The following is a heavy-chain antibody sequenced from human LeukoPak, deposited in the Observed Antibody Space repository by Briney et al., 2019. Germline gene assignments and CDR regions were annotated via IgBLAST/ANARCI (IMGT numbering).Heavy chain of an antibody. V-gene: IGHV4-39*07. CDR2: IYYSGST. Sequence: SETLSLTCAVSGGSISSNGYYWGWIRQPPGKGLEWIGSIYYSGSTYYNPSLKSRVTMSVDTSKNQFSLNLSSVTAADTAVYYCARDVVAAAGSWDYWGQGTLVTVSS. CDR3: ARDVVAAAGSWDY. CDR1: GGSISSNGYY. D-gene: IGHD6-13*01. J-gene: IGHJ4*02.